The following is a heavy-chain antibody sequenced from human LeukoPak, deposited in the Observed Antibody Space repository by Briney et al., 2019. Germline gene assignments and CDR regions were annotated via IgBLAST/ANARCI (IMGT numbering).Heavy chain of an antibody. J-gene: IGHJ6*03. CDR1: GYTFTSYA. Sequence: GASVKVSCKASGYTFTSYAMNWVRQAPGQGLEWMGWINTNTGNPTYAQGFTGRFVFSLDTSVSTAYLQISSLKAEDTAVYYCASRYSSSWLPGGGYYYYYMDVWGKGTTVTVSS. D-gene: IGHD6-13*01. V-gene: IGHV7-4-1*02. CDR2: INTNTGNP. CDR3: ASRYSSSWLPGGGYYYYYMDV.